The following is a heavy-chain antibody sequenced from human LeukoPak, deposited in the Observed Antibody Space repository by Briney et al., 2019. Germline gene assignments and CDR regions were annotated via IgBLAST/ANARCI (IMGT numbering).Heavy chain of an antibody. V-gene: IGHV4-4*07. J-gene: IGHJ4*02. CDR3: ARGRAGYKKRGFDY. CDR1: GGSISSYY. CDR2: IYTSGSP. D-gene: IGHD5-24*01. Sequence: SETLSLTCTVSGGSISSYYWSWIRQPAGKVLEWIGRIYTSGSPNYNPSLKSRVTMSVDTSTNQFSLKLTSVTAADTAVYYCARGRAGYKKRGFDYWGQGTLVTVPS.